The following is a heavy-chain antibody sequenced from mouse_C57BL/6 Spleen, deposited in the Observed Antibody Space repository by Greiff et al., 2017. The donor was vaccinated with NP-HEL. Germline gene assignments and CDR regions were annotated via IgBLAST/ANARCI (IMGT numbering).Heavy chain of an antibody. J-gene: IGHJ4*01. V-gene: IGHV2-5*01. Sequence: QVQLQQSGPGLVQPSQSLSITCTVSGFSLTSYGVHWVRQSPGKGLEWLGVIWRGGSTDYNAAFMSRLSITKDNSKSQVFFKMNSLQADDTAIYYCANLYYDYEDYAMDYWGQGTSVTVSS. CDR3: ANLYYDYEDYAMDY. D-gene: IGHD2-4*01. CDR1: GFSLTSYG. CDR2: IWRGGST.